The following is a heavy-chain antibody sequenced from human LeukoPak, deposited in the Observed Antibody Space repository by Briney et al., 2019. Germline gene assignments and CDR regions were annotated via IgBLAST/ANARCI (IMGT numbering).Heavy chain of an antibody. J-gene: IGHJ4*02. CDR1: DDSISSYY. V-gene: IGHV4-34*01. CDR2: INHSGST. Sequence: PSETLSLTCTVSDDSISSYYWSWIRQPPGKGLEWIGEINHSGSTNYNPSLKSRVTISVDTSKNQFSLKLSSVTAADTAVYYCARVSEGDYVDYWGQGTLVTVSS. CDR3: ARVSEGDYVDY.